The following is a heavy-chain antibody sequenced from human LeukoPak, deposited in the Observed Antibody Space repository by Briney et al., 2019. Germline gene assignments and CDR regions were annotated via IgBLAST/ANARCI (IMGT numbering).Heavy chain of an antibody. CDR2: IYTSGST. CDR1: GGSISSGSYY. Sequence: SETLSLTCTVSGGSISSGSYYWSWIRQPAGKGLEWIGRIYTSGSTNYNPSLKSRVTMSVDTSKNQFSLKLSSVTAADTAVYYCASGKWTTAKTGFDYWGQGTLVTVSS. V-gene: IGHV4-61*02. D-gene: IGHD4-11*01. CDR3: ASGKWTTAKTGFDY. J-gene: IGHJ4*02.